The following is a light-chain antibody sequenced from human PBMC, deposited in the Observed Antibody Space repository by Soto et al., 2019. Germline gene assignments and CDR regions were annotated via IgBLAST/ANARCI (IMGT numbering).Light chain of an antibody. Sequence: QSALTQPASVSGSPGQSITISCTGTSSDVGGYNYVSWYQQHPGKAPKLMIYEVSNRPSAVSNRFSGSKSGNTASLTISGRQAEDEADYYCSSYTSSSTHYVFGTGTKVTVL. V-gene: IGLV2-14*01. J-gene: IGLJ1*01. CDR2: EVS. CDR3: SSYTSSSTHYV. CDR1: SSDVGGYNY.